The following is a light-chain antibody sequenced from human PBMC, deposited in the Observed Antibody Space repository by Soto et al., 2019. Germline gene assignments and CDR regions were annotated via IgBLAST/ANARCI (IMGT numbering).Light chain of an antibody. J-gene: IGKJ4*01. Sequence: DIVMTQSPLSLPVTPGEPASISCRSSQSLLHSDGNNRLDWYVQKPGQSPQLLIHLGSIRASGVPDRFSGSGSGTAFTLKISGVEADDVGIYFCMQALQTPLTFGGGTKVELK. CDR2: LGS. CDR1: QSLLHSDGNNR. CDR3: MQALQTPLT. V-gene: IGKV2-28*01.